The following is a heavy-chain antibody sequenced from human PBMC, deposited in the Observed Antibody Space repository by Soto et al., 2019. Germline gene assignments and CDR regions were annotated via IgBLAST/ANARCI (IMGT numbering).Heavy chain of an antibody. CDR3: AREYALVVSRGSYYYYGMDV. J-gene: IGHJ6*02. D-gene: IGHD2-15*01. CDR2: ISSSGSFI. V-gene: IGHV3-21*01. CDR1: GFMFSTYS. Sequence: EVQLVESGGGLAKPGGSLRLSCAASGFMFSTYSINWVRQAPGKGLEWVSSISSSGSFIFYADSVKGRFTISRDNAKNSLYLQMDNLRAEDTAVYYCAREYALVVSRGSYYYYGMDVWGQGTTVTVSS.